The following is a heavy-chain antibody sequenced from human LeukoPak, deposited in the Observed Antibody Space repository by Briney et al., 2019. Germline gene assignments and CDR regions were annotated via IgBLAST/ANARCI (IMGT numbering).Heavy chain of an antibody. CDR1: GYSFTNYW. J-gene: IGHJ6*03. Sequence: GESLKISCKGSGYSFTNYWIGWVRQMPGKGLEWMGIIYPGDSDTRYSPSFQGQVIISADKPISTAYLQWRSLKASDTAMYYCARLQKLLTTRDDYYYDYMDVWGKGTTVTISS. V-gene: IGHV5-51*01. D-gene: IGHD4/OR15-4a*01. CDR2: IYPGDSDT. CDR3: ARLQKLLTTRDDYYYDYMDV.